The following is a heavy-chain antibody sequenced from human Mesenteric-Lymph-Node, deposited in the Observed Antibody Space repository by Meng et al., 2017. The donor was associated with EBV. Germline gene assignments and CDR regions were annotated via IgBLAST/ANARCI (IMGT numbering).Heavy chain of an antibody. CDR2: IWYDGIKT. D-gene: IGHD4-17*01. CDR3: AGAYAEFVDC. Sequence: QIRLVESGGGVVKPGGSLRLSCETSGFSFSSYGMHWVRQAPGKGLEWLAVIWYDGIKTYYADSVRGRFTISRDNSKSTLYLQMNSLRDEDTAIYYCAGAYAEFVDCWGQGTLVTVSS. CDR1: GFSFSSYG. V-gene: IGHV3-33*01. J-gene: IGHJ4*02.